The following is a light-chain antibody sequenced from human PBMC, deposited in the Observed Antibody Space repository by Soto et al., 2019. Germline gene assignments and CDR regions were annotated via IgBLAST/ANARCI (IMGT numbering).Light chain of an antibody. CDR3: QQYNSYSEA. J-gene: IGKJ1*01. Sequence: EIHMMQSPSTLPACVEARVTITCRASQSISSWLAWYQQKPGKAPKLLIYKASTLKSGVPSRFSGSGSGTEFTLTISSLQPDDFATYYCQQYNSYSEAFGQGTKVDIK. CDR2: KAS. CDR1: QSISSW. V-gene: IGKV1-5*03.